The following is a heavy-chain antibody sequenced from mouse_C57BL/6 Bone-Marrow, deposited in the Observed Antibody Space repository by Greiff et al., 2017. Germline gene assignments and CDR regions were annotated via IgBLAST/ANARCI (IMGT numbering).Heavy chain of an antibody. CDR3: ARGTTVVGGNFDV. J-gene: IGHJ1*03. Sequence: EVKLQESGPGLVKPSQSLSLTCSVTGYSITSGYYWNWLRQFPGNKLEWMGYISYDGSNNSNPSLKNRISITRDTTKNQFFLRVNSVTTEDTATYYCARGTTVVGGNFDVWGTGTTVTVSS. CDR2: ISYDGSN. D-gene: IGHD1-1*01. V-gene: IGHV3-6*01. CDR1: GYSITSGYY.